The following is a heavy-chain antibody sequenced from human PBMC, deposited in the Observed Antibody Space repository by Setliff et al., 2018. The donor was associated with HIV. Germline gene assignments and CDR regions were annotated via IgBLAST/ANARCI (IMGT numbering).Heavy chain of an antibody. CDR1: GGSISSSSYY. J-gene: IGHJ3*02. CDR3: ARASVGATGLYAFDI. D-gene: IGHD1-26*01. CDR2: IYTSGST. V-gene: IGHV4-61*05. Sequence: SETLSLTCTVSGGSISSSSYYWGWIRQPPGKGLEWIGHIYTSGSTNYNPSLKSRVTISVDTSKTQFSLRLNSLTATDTALYYCARASVGATGLYAFDIWGQGTVVTVSS.